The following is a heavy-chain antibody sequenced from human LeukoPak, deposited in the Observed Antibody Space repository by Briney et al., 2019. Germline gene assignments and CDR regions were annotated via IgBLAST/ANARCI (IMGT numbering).Heavy chain of an antibody. CDR3: ARFRGATRYYYYMDV. Sequence: ASVKVSCKASGYTFTSYDINWVRQATGQGLEWMGWMNPNSGNTCYAQKFQGRVTITRNTSISTAYMELSSLRSEDTAVYYCARFRGATRYYYYMDVWGKGTTVTVSS. J-gene: IGHJ6*03. D-gene: IGHD1-26*01. V-gene: IGHV1-8*03. CDR1: GYTFTSYD. CDR2: MNPNSGNT.